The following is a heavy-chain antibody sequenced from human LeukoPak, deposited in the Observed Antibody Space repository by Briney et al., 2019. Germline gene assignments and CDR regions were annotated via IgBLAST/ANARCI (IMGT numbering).Heavy chain of an antibody. V-gene: IGHV1-2*02. J-gene: IGHJ4*02. CDR3: ARDFYRYYDSSGYYGY. Sequence: GASVKVSCKAFGYTFTGYYMHWVRQAPGQGLEWMGWINPNSGGTNYAQKFQGRVTMTRDTSISTAYMELSRLRSDDTAVYYCARDFYRYYDSSGYYGYWGQGTLVTVSS. CDR2: INPNSGGT. D-gene: IGHD3-22*01. CDR1: GYTFTGYY.